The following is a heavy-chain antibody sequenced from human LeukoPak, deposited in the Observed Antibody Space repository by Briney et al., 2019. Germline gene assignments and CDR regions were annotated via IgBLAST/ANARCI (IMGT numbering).Heavy chain of an antibody. CDR2: ISWNSGSI. V-gene: IGHV3-9*01. CDR3: AKDSGYQLLPTDYYYGMDV. Sequence: GGSLRLSCAASGFTFDDYAMHWVRQAPGKGLEWVSGISWNSGSIGYADSVKGRFTISRDNAKNSLYLQMNSLRAEDTALYYCAKDSGYQLLPTDYYYGMDVWGQGTTVTVSS. CDR1: GFTFDDYA. D-gene: IGHD2-2*01. J-gene: IGHJ6*02.